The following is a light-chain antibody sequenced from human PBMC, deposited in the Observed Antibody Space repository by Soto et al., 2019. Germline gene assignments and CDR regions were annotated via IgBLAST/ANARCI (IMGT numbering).Light chain of an antibody. Sequence: DIQMTQSPSTLSASVGDRVTITFLASQIINRWLAWYQQKPGKAPKLLIYDASSLKSGVPSRFSGGGSGTEFTLTVSSLQPDDFATYYCQQYNTYTITFGQGTRLEIK. J-gene: IGKJ5*01. CDR2: DAS. CDR1: QIINRW. V-gene: IGKV1-5*01. CDR3: QQYNTYTIT.